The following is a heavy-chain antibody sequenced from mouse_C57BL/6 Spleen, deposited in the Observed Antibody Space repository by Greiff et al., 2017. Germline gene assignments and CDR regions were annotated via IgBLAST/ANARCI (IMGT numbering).Heavy chain of an antibody. Sequence: VQLQQSGPELVKPGASVKISCKASGYTFTDYYMNWVKQSHGKSLEWIGDINPNNGGTSYNQKFKGKATLTVDKSSSTAYMELRSLTSEDSAVYYCAKGDYYGSYYYAMDYWGQGTSVTVSS. D-gene: IGHD1-1*01. V-gene: IGHV1-26*01. CDR1: GYTFTDYY. CDR3: AKGDYYGSYYYAMDY. J-gene: IGHJ4*01. CDR2: INPNNGGT.